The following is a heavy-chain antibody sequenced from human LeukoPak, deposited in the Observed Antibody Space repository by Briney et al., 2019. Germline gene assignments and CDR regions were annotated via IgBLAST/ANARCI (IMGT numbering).Heavy chain of an antibody. CDR1: GYTFTDYY. J-gene: IGHJ4*02. D-gene: IGHD2-21*01. CDR3: ARFKIGDPYFDY. CDR2: INPNSGGT. V-gene: IGHV1-2*02. Sequence: ASVKVSCKASGYTFTDYYIHWVRQAPGQGLEWMGWINPNSGGTNYAQKFQGRVTMTRDTSTSTAYMELRSLRSDDTAVYYCARFKIGDPYFDYWGQGTLVTVSS.